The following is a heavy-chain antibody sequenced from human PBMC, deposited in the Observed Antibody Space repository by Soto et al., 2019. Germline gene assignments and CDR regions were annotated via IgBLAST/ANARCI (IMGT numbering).Heavy chain of an antibody. CDR2: ISGSGGST. V-gene: IGHV3-23*01. D-gene: IGHD3-22*01. Sequence: GGSLRHSCAASGFTFSSYAMSWVRQAPGKGLEWVSAISGSGGSTYYADSVKGRFTISRDNSKNTLYLQMNSLRAEDTAVYYCAKFPYDSSGYYYVWGQGTLVTVSS. J-gene: IGHJ4*02. CDR3: AKFPYDSSGYYYV. CDR1: GFTFSSYA.